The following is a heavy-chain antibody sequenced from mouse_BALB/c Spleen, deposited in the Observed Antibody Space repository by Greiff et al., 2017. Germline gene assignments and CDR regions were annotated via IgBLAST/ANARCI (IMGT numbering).Heavy chain of an antibody. J-gene: IGHJ4*01. Sequence: EGQLQESGGGLVQPGGSLKLSCAASGFTFSSYTMSWVRQTPEKRLEWVAYISNGGGSTYYPDTVKGRFTISRDNAKNTLYLQMSSLKSEDTAMYYCASAYYRYPMDYWGQGTSVTVSS. CDR3: ASAYYRYPMDY. CDR2: ISNGGGST. V-gene: IGHV5-12-2*01. D-gene: IGHD2-14*01. CDR1: GFTFSSYT.